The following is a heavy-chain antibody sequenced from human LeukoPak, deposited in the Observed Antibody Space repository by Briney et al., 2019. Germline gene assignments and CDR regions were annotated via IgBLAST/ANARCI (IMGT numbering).Heavy chain of an antibody. V-gene: IGHV4-59*12. CDR3: ARGGRVGVGYYGSGSYYYNY. J-gene: IGHJ4*02. Sequence: SETLSLTCTVSGGSISSYYWSWIRQPPGKGLEWIGYIYYSGSTNYNPSLKSRVTISVDTSKNQFSLKLSSVTAADTAVYYCARGGRVGVGYYGSGSYYYNYWGQGTLVTVSS. CDR1: GGSISSYY. CDR2: IYYSGST. D-gene: IGHD3-10*01.